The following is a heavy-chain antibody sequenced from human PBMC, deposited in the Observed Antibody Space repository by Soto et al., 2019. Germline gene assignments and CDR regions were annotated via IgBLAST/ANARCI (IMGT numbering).Heavy chain of an antibody. CDR3: ARVSGADSNPSGSYDYYYYYYYMDV. D-gene: IGHD4-4*01. CDR1: GFTFSDYY. V-gene: IGHV3-11*01. CDR2: ISSSGSTI. Sequence: GGSLRLSCAASGFTFSDYYMSWIRQAPGKGLEWVSYISSSGSTIYYADSVKGRFTISRDNAKNSLYLQMNSLRAEDTAVYYCARVSGADSNPSGSYDYYYYYYYMDVWGKGTTVTVSS. J-gene: IGHJ6*03.